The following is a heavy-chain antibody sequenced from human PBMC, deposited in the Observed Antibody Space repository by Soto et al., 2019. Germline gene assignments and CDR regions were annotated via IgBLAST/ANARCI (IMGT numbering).Heavy chain of an antibody. CDR1: GGSVSSGSDY. CDR2: IYYRGST. CDR3: ARGLQLWTLDY. D-gene: IGHD5-18*01. Sequence: QVQLQESGPRLVKPSETLSLTCTVSGGSVSSGSDYWSWIRQPPGKGLEWIGYIYYRGSTNYNPSLVGRGTISGDTSKNQFSLKLSSVTAADTAVYYCARGLQLWTLDYWGQGTLVTVSS. V-gene: IGHV4-61*01. J-gene: IGHJ4*02.